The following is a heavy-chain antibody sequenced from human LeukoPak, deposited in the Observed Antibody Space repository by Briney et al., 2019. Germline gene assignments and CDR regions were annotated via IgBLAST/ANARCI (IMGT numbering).Heavy chain of an antibody. CDR1: GFTFSSYG. D-gene: IGHD3-3*01. CDR3: ARLSRDKTYYDVLRSYSDYYQYGMDV. J-gene: IGHJ6*02. Sequence: GRSLRLSCAASGFTFSSYGMHWVRQAPGKGLEWVAVISYDGSNKYYADSVKGRFTISRDNSKNTLYLQMNSLRAEDTAVYYCARLSRDKTYYDVLRSYSDYYQYGMDVWGQGTTVTVSS. V-gene: IGHV3-30*03. CDR2: ISYDGSNK.